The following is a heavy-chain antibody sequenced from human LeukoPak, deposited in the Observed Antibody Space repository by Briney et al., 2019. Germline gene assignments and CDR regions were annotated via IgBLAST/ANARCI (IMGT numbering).Heavy chain of an antibody. D-gene: IGHD3-10*01. J-gene: IGHJ6*03. Sequence: GESLKISCKGSGYSFTSYWIGWVRQMPGKGLEWMGIIYPGDSDTRYSPSFQGQVTISADKSISTAYLQWSSLKASDTAMYYCARAYYYGSGVWYYYYMDVWGKGTTVTVSS. V-gene: IGHV5-51*01. CDR1: GYSFTSYW. CDR2: IYPGDSDT. CDR3: ARAYYYGSGVWYYYYMDV.